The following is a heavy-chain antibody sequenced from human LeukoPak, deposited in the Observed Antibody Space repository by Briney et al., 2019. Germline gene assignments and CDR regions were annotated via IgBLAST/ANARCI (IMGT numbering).Heavy chain of an antibody. Sequence: PGRPLRLSCAASGFTFSSYSMNWVRQAPGKGLEWVSSISSSSSDISYADSVKGRFTISRDNAKSSLLLQMNSLRAEDTAVYYCARAPKGWIVTAISFDYWGQGTLVTVSS. CDR3: ARAPKGWIVTAISFDY. D-gene: IGHD5-12*01. CDR1: GFTFSSYS. J-gene: IGHJ4*02. CDR2: ISSSSSDI. V-gene: IGHV3-21*01.